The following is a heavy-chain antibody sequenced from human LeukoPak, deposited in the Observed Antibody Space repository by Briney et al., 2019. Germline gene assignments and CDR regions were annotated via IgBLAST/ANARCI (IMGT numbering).Heavy chain of an antibody. D-gene: IGHD2/OR15-2a*01. J-gene: IGHJ4*02. CDR1: AFTFSDYC. Sequence: GGSLRLSCAASAFTFSDYCMGWIRQAPGKGLEWVSYISSSGSIMYYADSVKGRFTISRDNAKNSLYLQMNSLRAEDTAVYYCARDISSYWGQGTLVTVSS. CDR3: ARDISSY. CDR2: ISSSGSIM. V-gene: IGHV3-11*01.